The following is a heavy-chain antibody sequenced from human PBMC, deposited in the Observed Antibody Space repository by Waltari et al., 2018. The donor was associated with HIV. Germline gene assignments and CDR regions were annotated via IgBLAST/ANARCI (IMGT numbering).Heavy chain of an antibody. V-gene: IGHV1-2*06. Sequence: QVQLVQSGAAVKKPGASVKVSCKASGYTFTDYYIHWVRQAPGQGLGCMGRINPNSGDTSYAQKFQGRVTMTRDTSISTAYMDLSRLRADDTAVYYCATIPTNPNPDYWGQGTLVTVSS. J-gene: IGHJ4*02. CDR1: GYTFTDYY. CDR2: INPNSGDT. CDR3: ATIPTNPNPDY. D-gene: IGHD2-8*01.